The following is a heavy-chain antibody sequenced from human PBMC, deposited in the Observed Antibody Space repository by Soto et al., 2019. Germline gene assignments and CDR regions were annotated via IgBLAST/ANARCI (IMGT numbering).Heavy chain of an antibody. Sequence: PSETLSLTRAVYGGPFSGYYWSWLRQPPGKGLEWIGENNHSGSTNYNPSLKSRVTISVDTSKNQFSLKLSSVTAADTAVYYCARARLRSTWLDYWGQGTLVTVSP. CDR1: GGPFSGYY. V-gene: IGHV4-34*01. CDR2: NNHSGST. CDR3: ARARLRSTWLDY. J-gene: IGHJ4*02. D-gene: IGHD1-26*01.